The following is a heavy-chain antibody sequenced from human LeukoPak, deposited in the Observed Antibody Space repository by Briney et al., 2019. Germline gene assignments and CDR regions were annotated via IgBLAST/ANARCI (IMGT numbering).Heavy chain of an antibody. CDR3: ARGIYAYYFDY. V-gene: IGHV4-39*07. CDR2: IHYSGST. CDR1: GGSISSSAYY. Sequence: SETLSFTCTVSGGSISSSAYYWGWVRQPPGKGLEWIGSIHYSGSTYHNPSLKSRVTISVDTSKNQFSLKLSSVTAADTAVYYCARGIYAYYFDYWGQGTLVTVSS. D-gene: IGHD3-16*01. J-gene: IGHJ4*02.